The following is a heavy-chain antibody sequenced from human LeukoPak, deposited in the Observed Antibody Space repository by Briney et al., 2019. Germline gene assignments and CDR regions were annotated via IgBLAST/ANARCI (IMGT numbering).Heavy chain of an antibody. CDR3: AKDRSITIFGVVSLNWFDP. D-gene: IGHD3-3*01. CDR1: GFTFSSYS. Sequence: GGSLRLSCAASGFTFSSYSVSWVRQAPGKGLEWVSAISGSGGSTYYADSVKGRFTISRDNSKNTLYLQMNSLRAEDTAVYYCAKDRSITIFGVVSLNWFDPWGQGTLVTVSS. V-gene: IGHV3-23*01. CDR2: ISGSGGST. J-gene: IGHJ5*02.